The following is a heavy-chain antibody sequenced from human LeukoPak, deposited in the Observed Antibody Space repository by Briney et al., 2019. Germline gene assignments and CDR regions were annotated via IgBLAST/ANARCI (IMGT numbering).Heavy chain of an antibody. CDR1: GGSFSGYY. V-gene: IGHV4-34*01. CDR2: INHSGST. J-gene: IGHJ1*01. D-gene: IGHD6-25*01. CDR3: AREGRSRRLVSTRLFQH. Sequence: SETLSLTCAVYGGSFSGYYWSWIRQPPGKGLEWIGEINHSGSTNYNPSLKSRVTISVDTSKNQFSLKLSSVTAADTAVYYCAREGRSRRLVSTRLFQHWGQGTLVTVSS.